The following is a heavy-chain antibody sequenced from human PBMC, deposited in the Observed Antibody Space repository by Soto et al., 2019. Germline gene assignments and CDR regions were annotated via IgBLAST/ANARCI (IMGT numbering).Heavy chain of an antibody. CDR3: ARPDGSCWWYFDY. CDR2: IYYSGSA. D-gene: IGHD6-19*01. V-gene: IGHV4-39*01. J-gene: IGHJ4*02. CDR1: VGSIRSSTYY. Sequence: QLQLQESGPGLVKPSETLSLTCTVYVGSIRSSTYYWGGIRQPPGTGLEWIGSIYYSGSAYYNPYLKSRVPISVDTSKNQFSLKLSSVTAADTAVYYGARPDGSCWWYFDYWGRGTLVAVS.